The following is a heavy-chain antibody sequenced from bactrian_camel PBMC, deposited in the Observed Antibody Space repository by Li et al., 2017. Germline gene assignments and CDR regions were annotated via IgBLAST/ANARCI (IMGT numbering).Heavy chain of an antibody. CDR1: ELADTNYC. D-gene: IGHD5*01. CDR2: IDPVGRT. CDR3: AADVGALSSRCLGLSPATYNY. V-gene: IGHV3S53*01. J-gene: IGHJ4*01. Sequence: VQLVESGGGSVQPGGSLRLSCRISELADTNYCMGWFRQAPGKEREGIAAIDPVGRTNYADSVKGRFNISQDHGQNTVYLQMTSLKPEDTGMYYCAADVGALSSRCLGLSPATYNYWGQGTQVTVS.